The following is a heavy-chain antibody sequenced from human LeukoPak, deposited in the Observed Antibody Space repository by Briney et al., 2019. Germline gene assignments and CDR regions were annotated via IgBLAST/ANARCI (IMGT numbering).Heavy chain of an antibody. CDR2: IYASGST. CDR1: GGSITSYY. CDR3: ARHPSVVRGWFDP. V-gene: IGHV4-4*09. D-gene: IGHD2-15*01. J-gene: IGHJ5*02. Sequence: SETLSLTCTVSGGSITSYYWTWIRQPPGKGLEWVGYIYASGSTNYNPSLKSRVTISVDTSKNQFSLKLSSVTAADTAMYYCARHPSVVRGWFDPWGQGTLVTISS.